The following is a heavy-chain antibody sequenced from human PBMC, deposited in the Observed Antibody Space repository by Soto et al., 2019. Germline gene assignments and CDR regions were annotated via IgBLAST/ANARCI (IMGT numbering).Heavy chain of an antibody. D-gene: IGHD3-3*01. CDR2: ISSSSFTI. V-gene: IGHV3-48*01. CDR3: ARDYNVFWSGHFDY. CDR1: GFRFRDYS. J-gene: IGHJ4*02. Sequence: ESGGRLVQPGGSLRLSCAASGFRFRDYSMNWVRQAPGRGLEWVSYISSSSFTIHYAASVEGRFAISRDNAKNSLYLQMNSLRVEDTAVYYCARDYNVFWSGHFDYWGQGALVTVSS.